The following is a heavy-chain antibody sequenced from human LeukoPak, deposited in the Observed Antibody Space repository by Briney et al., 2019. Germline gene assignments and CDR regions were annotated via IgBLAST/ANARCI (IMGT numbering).Heavy chain of an antibody. V-gene: IGHV3-30*02. Sequence: PSGGSLRLSCAASGFTFSSYGMHWVRQAPGKGLEWVAFIRYDGSNKYYADSVKGRFTISRDNSKNTLYLQMKSLRAEDTAVYYCAKDWRDSGSYYYYYYMDVWGKGTTVTISS. CDR3: AKDWRDSGSYYYYYYMDV. J-gene: IGHJ6*03. D-gene: IGHD1-26*01. CDR2: IRYDGSNK. CDR1: GFTFSSYG.